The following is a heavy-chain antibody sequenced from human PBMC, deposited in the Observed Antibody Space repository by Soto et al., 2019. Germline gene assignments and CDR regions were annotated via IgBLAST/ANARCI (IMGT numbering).Heavy chain of an antibody. CDR3: TRRRDGGNGYNYYDF. V-gene: IGHV3-23*01. D-gene: IGHD5-12*01. CDR1: GFSFRSYS. Sequence: GGSRILACVSSGFSFRSYSMNLVRQAPWKGLEWVSTISGSFGSTYYADSVQGRFTVSRDNSKNTLYLQMNSLRAEDTAVYYCTRRRDGGNGYNYYDFWGQGTLVT. J-gene: IGHJ4*02. CDR2: ISGSFGST.